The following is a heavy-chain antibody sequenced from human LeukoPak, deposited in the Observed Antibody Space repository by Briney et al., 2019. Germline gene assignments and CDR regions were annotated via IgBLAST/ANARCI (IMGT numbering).Heavy chain of an antibody. D-gene: IGHD1-14*01. CDR2: ISYDGSNK. J-gene: IGHJ3*02. CDR3: ARGGARSGKAFDI. CDR1: GFTFSSFV. V-gene: IGHV3-30*04. Sequence: PGRSLRLSCAASGFTFSSFVMHWVRQAPGKGLEWVAVISYDGSNKYYADSVKGRFTISRDNSKNTLYLQMNSLRAEDTAVYYCARGGARSGKAFDIWGQGTMVTVSS.